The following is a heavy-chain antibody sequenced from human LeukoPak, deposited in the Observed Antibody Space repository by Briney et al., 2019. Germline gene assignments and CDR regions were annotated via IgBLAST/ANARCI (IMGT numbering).Heavy chain of an antibody. J-gene: IGHJ4*02. D-gene: IGHD6-19*01. CDR3: AGGIAVAGLDY. CDR2: IYSGGST. CDR1: GLSVSSNH. V-gene: IGHV3-53*01. Sequence: GGSLRLSCAASGLSVSSNHMSWVRQAPGKGLEWVSVIYSGGSTYYTDSVKGRFTISRDNSKNTLYLQMNSLGVEDTAVYYCAGGIAVAGLDYWGQGTLVTVSS.